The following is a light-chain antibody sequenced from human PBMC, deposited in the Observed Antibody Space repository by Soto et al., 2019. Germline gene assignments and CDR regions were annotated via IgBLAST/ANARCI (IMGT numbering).Light chain of an antibody. J-gene: IGKJ2*01. V-gene: IGKV1-5*01. CDR3: QHYNSDSNT. CDR2: DAS. CDR1: QSISTW. Sequence: DIQMTQSPSTLSASVGDRVTISCRASQSISTWLAWYQQKSGKAPKLLIYDASSLESGVPSRFSGSGSGTEFTLTISSLQPDDFATYYCQHYNSDSNTFGQGTKLEIK.